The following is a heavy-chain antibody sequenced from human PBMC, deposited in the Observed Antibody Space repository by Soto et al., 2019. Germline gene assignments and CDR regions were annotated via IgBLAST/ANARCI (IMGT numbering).Heavy chain of an antibody. CDR2: ISGSGGST. Sequence: PGGSLRLSCAASGFTFSSYAMSWVRQAPGKGLEWVSAISGSGGSTYYADSVKGRFTISRDNSKNTLYLQMNSLRAEDTAVYYCAKGGYCSSTSCYPGSFDIWGQGTMVTVSS. V-gene: IGHV3-23*01. CDR3: AKGGYCSSTSCYPGSFDI. D-gene: IGHD2-2*01. J-gene: IGHJ3*02. CDR1: GFTFSSYA.